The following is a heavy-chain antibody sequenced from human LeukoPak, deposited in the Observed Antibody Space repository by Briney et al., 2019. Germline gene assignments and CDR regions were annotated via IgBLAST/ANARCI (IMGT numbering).Heavy chain of an antibody. CDR3: AKDEGSSAWYDGYFHH. V-gene: IGHV3-30*02. D-gene: IGHD6-19*01. CDR2: IRYDGRNK. Sequence: PGGSLRLSCAASGFTFSSYGMLWVRQAPGKGLEWVAFIRYDGRNKYYADSVKGRFTISRDNSKNTLYLQMNSLRAEDTATYYCAKDEGSSAWYDGYFHHWGQGTLVTVSS. J-gene: IGHJ1*01. CDR1: GFTFSSYG.